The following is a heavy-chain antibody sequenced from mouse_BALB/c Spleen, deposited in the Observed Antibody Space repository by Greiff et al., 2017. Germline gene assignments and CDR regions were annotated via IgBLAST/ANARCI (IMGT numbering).Heavy chain of an antibody. CDR3: ARQSYYRYDVPYAMDY. V-gene: IGHV2-6-2*01. J-gene: IGHJ4*01. D-gene: IGHD2-14*01. Sequence: QVQLKESGPDLVAPSQSLSITCTVSGFSLTSYGVHWVRQPPGKGLEWLVVIWSDGSTTYNSALKSRLSISKDNSKSQVFLKMNSLQTDDTAMYYCARQSYYRYDVPYAMDYWGQGTSVTVSS. CDR1: GFSLTSYG. CDR2: IWSDGST.